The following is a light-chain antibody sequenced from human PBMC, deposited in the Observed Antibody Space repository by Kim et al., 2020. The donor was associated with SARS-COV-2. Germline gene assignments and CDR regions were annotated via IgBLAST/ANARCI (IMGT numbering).Light chain of an antibody. CDR1: SSDVGTYNY. CDR3: SSYTTRFTYV. V-gene: IGLV2-14*03. Sequence: GQSITISCTGTSSDVGTYNYVSWYQQHPGKAPKLMIYDVSEWPSGVSNRFSGSKSGYTASLTISGLQAEDEADYFCSSYTTRFTYVFGTGTKVTVL. CDR2: DVS. J-gene: IGLJ1*01.